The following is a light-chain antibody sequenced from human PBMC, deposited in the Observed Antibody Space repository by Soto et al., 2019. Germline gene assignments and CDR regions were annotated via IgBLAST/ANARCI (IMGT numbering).Light chain of an antibody. CDR1: QSIGYY. Sequence: EIVLTQSPATLSLSPGERATLSCRASQSIGYYLAWYQEKPGQAPRLLIYDASIRATGIPARFSGSWSGTDFALTINGLEPEASAVYYCQQYNNWPPTWTFGQGTKVDIK. CDR2: DAS. J-gene: IGKJ1*01. CDR3: QQYNNWPPTWT. V-gene: IGKV3-11*01.